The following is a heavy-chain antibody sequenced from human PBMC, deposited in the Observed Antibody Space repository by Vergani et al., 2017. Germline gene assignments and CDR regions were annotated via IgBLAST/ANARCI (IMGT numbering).Heavy chain of an antibody. V-gene: IGHV4-39*01. Sequence: QMQLQESGPGLVKPSETLSLSCTVSGDSISTSSYAWGWIRPPPGKTLEWIGTVFYGGSTSYNPSLKSRVTLSLDTSKKQISLHLTSVTAADTAVCYCGGHISVVWPSSMTAFDYWGQGTLVTVSS. CDR1: GDSISTSSYA. CDR3: GGHISVVWPSSMTAFDY. CDR2: VFYGGST. D-gene: IGHD2-21*01. J-gene: IGHJ4*02.